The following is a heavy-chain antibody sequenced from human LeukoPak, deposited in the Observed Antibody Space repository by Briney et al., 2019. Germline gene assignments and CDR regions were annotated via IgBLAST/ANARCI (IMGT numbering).Heavy chain of an antibody. CDR3: ARDARYSFQL. CDR1: GFTFSTYW. CDR2: INGDGSST. V-gene: IGHV3-74*01. D-gene: IGHD4-11*01. J-gene: IGHJ1*01. Sequence: PGGSLRLSCAASGFTFSTYWIHWVRQAPGKGMVWVSHINGDGSSTSYADSVKGRFTISRDNAKNTVFLQMSSLRAEDTAVYYCARDARYSFQLWGQGTLVTVSS.